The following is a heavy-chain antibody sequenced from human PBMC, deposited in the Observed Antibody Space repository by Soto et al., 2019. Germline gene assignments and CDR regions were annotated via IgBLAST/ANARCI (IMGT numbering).Heavy chain of an antibody. J-gene: IGHJ4*02. D-gene: IGHD6-19*01. CDR1: GGSITRNNLF. V-gene: IGHV4-39*01. CDR2: IQYGGTT. Sequence: QLQLQESGPGLVKGSETLSLTCTVSGGSITRNNLFWGWIRQSPGKGLEWIGSIQYGGTTNYNPSLKSRVIMSAETSKNQFSLMMNSVTAADTAVYYCARLGSSGWYQGSYFDYWGQGTLVTVSS. CDR3: ARLGSSGWYQGSYFDY.